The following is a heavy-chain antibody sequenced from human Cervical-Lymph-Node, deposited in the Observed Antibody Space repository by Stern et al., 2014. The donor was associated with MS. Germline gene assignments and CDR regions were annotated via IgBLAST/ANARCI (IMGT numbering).Heavy chain of an antibody. CDR2: ISSSGRKT. CDR1: GFTSSSYG. D-gene: IGHD2-15*01. J-gene: IGHJ6*02. CDR3: ARHCSSSNCYRYYGLDV. Sequence: VQLVQSGGGLLKPGGSLRLSCAASGFTSSSYGMHWVRQTPGQGLEWVSSISSSGRKTYYEDSVKGRLTISRNQAQNSLYHQLHSLRGEDTGTYYFARHCSSSNCYRYYGLDVWGQGTTVIVSS. V-gene: IGHV3-21*01.